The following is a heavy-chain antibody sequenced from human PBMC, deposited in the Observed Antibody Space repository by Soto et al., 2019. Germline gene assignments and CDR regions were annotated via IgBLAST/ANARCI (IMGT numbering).Heavy chain of an antibody. CDR3: ASPRGLDDAFDF. Sequence: EVQLVESGGGLVKPGGSMRLSCAVSGFTFSSQTMNWVRQAPGKGLEWLSSVSSSGSYKYYADSVKGRFTISRDNAKHSLYLQMNSLRAEDTAVYFCASPRGLDDAFDFWGPGTMVPVSS. V-gene: IGHV3-21*01. CDR1: GFTFSSQT. CDR2: VSSSGSYK. D-gene: IGHD3-10*01. J-gene: IGHJ3*01.